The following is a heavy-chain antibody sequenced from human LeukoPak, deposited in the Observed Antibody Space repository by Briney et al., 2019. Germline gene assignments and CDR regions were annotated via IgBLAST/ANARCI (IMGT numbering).Heavy chain of an antibody. J-gene: IGHJ4*02. V-gene: IGHV3-23*01. D-gene: IGHD2-15*01. Sequence: PGGSLRLSCAVSGFTFSSYAMSWVRQAPGKGLEWVSAISGSGVGTYYADSVKGRFTIYRDNSKNTLYLQMNSLRAEDTAVYYCAKGADIVVVVVIYDYWGQGTLVTVSS. CDR2: ISGSGVGT. CDR3: AKGADIVVVVVIYDY. CDR1: GFTFSSYA.